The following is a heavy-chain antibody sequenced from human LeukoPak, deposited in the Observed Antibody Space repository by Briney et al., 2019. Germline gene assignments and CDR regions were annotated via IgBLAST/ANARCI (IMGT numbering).Heavy chain of an antibody. D-gene: IGHD3-22*01. CDR2: IYYSGST. J-gene: IGHJ4*02. V-gene: IGHV4-39*07. CDR1: GGSISSSSYY. CDR3: ARKDSSGHFDY. Sequence: SETLSLTCTVSGGSISSSSYYWGWIRQPPGKGLEWIGSIYYSGSTYYNPSLKSRVTISVDTSKNQFSLKLSSVTAADTAVYYCARKDSSGHFDYWGQGTLVTVSS.